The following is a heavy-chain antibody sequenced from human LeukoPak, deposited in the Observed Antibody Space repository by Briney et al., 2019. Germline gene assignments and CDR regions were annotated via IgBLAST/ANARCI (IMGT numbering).Heavy chain of an antibody. J-gene: IGHJ4*02. CDR3: ARTGSSGYEFDY. CDR2: IYPSDSDT. V-gene: IGHV5-51*01. D-gene: IGHD5-12*01. Sequence: GESLKISCKGFGYSFTNYWIGWVRQMPGKGLEWMGIIYPSDSDTRNSPSFQGQVTISADKSSSTAYLQWSSLKASDSAMYYCARTGSSGYEFDYWGQGTLVTVSS. CDR1: GYSFTNYW.